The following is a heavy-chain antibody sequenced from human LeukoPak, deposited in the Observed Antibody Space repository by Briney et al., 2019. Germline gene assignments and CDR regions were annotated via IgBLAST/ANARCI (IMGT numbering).Heavy chain of an antibody. Sequence: ETLSLTCTVSGGSISSYYWSWVRQAPGKGLEWVANIKQDGSENYYVDSVKGRFTISRDNAKNSLFLQMNSLRAEDTAVYYCARDKLQGATLFDYWGQGTLVTVSS. CDR1: GGSISSYY. CDR2: IKQDGSEN. CDR3: ARDKLQGATLFDY. J-gene: IGHJ4*02. V-gene: IGHV3-7*01. D-gene: IGHD1-26*01.